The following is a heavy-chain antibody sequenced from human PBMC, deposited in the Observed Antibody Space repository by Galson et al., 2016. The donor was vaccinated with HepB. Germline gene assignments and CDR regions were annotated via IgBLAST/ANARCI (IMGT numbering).Heavy chain of an antibody. Sequence: SLRLSCAASGFTFDGFAMHWVRQAPGKGLEWVAGISRHSTIINHADSVKGRFTISRDNAKNSLYLEMNNLKVDDTALYYCAKGDESIPARYGMDVWGKGTPVTVSS. CDR3: AKGDESIPARYGMDV. J-gene: IGHJ6*04. D-gene: IGHD6-6*01. CDR2: ISRHSTII. V-gene: IGHV3-9*01. CDR1: GFTFDGFA.